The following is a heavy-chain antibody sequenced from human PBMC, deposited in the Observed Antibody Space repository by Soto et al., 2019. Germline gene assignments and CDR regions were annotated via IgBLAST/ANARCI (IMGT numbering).Heavy chain of an antibody. CDR2: INHRGST. J-gene: IGHJ4*02. CDR3: ERGVGYSSSWRPVDYFDY. D-gene: IGHD6-13*01. Sequence: KPXXTLSLPCAVYGGSFSGYYWSWIRQPPGRGLEWIGEINHRGSTNYNPSLKSRVTISVDTSKNQFSLKLSSVTAAYTAVYYCERGVGYSSSWRPVDYFDYWGQGTLVTVSS. CDR1: GGSFSGYY. V-gene: IGHV4-34*01.